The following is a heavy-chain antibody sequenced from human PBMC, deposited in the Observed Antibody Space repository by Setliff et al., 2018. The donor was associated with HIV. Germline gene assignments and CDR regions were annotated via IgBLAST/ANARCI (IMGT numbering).Heavy chain of an antibody. CDR2: INPNSGGT. J-gene: IGHJ3*02. CDR3: ARGALYYDSSGYYLNHAFDI. V-gene: IGHV1-2*06. CDR1: GYTFTGYY. D-gene: IGHD3-22*01. Sequence: ASVKVSCKASGYTFTGYYMYWVRQAPGQGLEWMGRINPNSGGTNYAQKFQGRVTMTRDTSISTVYMELSRLRSDDTAVYYCARGALYYDSSGYYLNHAFDIWGQGTMVTVSS.